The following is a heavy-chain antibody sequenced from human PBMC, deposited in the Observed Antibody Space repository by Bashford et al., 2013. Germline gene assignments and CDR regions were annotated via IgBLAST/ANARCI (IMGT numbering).Heavy chain of an antibody. V-gene: IGHV1-46*01. CDR1: GYTFINYY. J-gene: IGHJ3*02. D-gene: IGHD3-22*01. Sequence: VASVKVSCKASGYTFINYYIHWVRQAPGQGLEWMGIINPSAGSTTYAQNFQGRVTMTRDTSTNTVYMELSSLRSEDTAVYYCTRDQRTTIERRMFLDIWAKGQWSPSPQ. CDR2: INPSAGST. CDR3: TRDQRTTIERRMFLDI.